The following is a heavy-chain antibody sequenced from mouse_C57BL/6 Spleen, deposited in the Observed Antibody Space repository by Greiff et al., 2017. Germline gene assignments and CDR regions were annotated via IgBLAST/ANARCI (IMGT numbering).Heavy chain of an antibody. CDR3: AGYYGYYGFAY. CDR2: LDPSGSYT. J-gene: IGHJ3*01. D-gene: IGHD2-3*01. V-gene: IGHV1-69*01. Sequence: VQLQQPGAELVMPGASVKLSCKASGYTFTSYWMHWVKQRPGQGLEWIGELDPSGSYTNYNQKFKGKSTLTVDKSSSTAYMQLSRLTSEDSAVYYCAGYYGYYGFAYWGQGTLVTVSA. CDR1: GYTFTSYW.